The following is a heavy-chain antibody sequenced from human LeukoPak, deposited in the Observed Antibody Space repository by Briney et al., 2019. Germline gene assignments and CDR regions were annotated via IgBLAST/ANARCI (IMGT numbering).Heavy chain of an antibody. V-gene: IGHV3-23*01. CDR1: GFTFSSYA. CDR3: AKNMKYQLLSISDDAFDI. CDR2: ISGSGGST. Sequence: PGGSLRLSCAASGFTFSSYAMSWVRQAPGKGLEWVSAISGSGGSTSYADSVKGRFTISRDNSKNTLYLQMNSLRAEDTAVYYCAKNMKYQLLSISDDAFDIWGQGTMVTVSS. J-gene: IGHJ3*02. D-gene: IGHD2-2*01.